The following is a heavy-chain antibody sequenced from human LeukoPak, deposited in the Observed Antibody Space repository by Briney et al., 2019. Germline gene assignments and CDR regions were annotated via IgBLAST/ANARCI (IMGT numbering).Heavy chain of an antibody. CDR3: ARNRANGQTGYFDY. Sequence: PGGSLRLSCAASGFTFSSYAMSWVRQAPGKGLEWVSAISGSGGSTYCADSVKGRFNIYRDYSKNTLSLQLNSLRAGDTAVYYCARNRANGQTGYFDYWGQGTLVTVSS. CDR1: GFTFSSYA. J-gene: IGHJ4*02. D-gene: IGHD2-8*01. CDR2: ISGSGGST. V-gene: IGHV3-23*01.